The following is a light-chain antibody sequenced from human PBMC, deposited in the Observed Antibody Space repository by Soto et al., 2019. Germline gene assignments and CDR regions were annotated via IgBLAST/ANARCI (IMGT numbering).Light chain of an antibody. Sequence: VLTQPPSVSVAPGQTATITCGGSNIGGKSVHWYQQKPGQAPVLVVYDDSDRPSGIPERFSGSNSGNTATLTISRAEAGDEADYYCQAWDTSTDPVVLGGGTQLTVL. CDR1: NIGGKS. CDR2: DDS. CDR3: QAWDTSTDPVV. V-gene: IGLV3-21*02. J-gene: IGLJ2*01.